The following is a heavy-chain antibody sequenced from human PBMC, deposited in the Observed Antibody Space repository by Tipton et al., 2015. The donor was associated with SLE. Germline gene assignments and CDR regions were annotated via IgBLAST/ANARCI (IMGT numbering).Heavy chain of an antibody. J-gene: IGHJ4*02. D-gene: IGHD3-3*01. Sequence: TLSLTCSVSGGSISSSAYYWDWLRQSPGKGLEWIGSVYYSGSTYYNPSLKSRVTISVDTSKNQFSLKLSSVAAADTAAYYCARQDFWSGYTSYWGQGTLVTVSS. CDR3: ARQDFWSGYTSY. CDR2: VYYSGST. V-gene: IGHV4-39*07. CDR1: GGSISSSAYY.